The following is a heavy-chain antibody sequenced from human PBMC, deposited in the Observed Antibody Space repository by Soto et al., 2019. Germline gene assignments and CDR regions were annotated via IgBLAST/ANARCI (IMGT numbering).Heavy chain of an antibody. D-gene: IGHD6-13*01. J-gene: IGHJ6*03. CDR2: INSDGSST. Sequence: EVQLVESGGGLVQPGGSLRLSCAASGFTFSHYWMHWVRQAPGKGLVWVSRINSDGSSTIYADSVKGRFTISRDNAKNTLYLQMNSLRAEDTAVYYCALKHSSSWAYYYYYMDVWGKGTTVTVSS. CDR1: GFTFSHYW. CDR3: ALKHSSSWAYYYYYMDV. V-gene: IGHV3-74*01.